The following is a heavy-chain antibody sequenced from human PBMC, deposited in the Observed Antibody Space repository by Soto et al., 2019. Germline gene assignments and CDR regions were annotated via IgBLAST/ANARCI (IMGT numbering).Heavy chain of an antibody. V-gene: IGHV4-30-4*01. J-gene: IGHJ4*02. D-gene: IGHD5-18*01. CDR2: IYYSGST. CDR3: ARAAYRYGYREDE. Sequence: QVQLQESGPGLVKPSQTLSLTCTVSGGSISSGDYYWSWIRQPPGKGLEWIGYIYYSGSTYYNPALKSRGTISVDTSKNQFCLKLSSVTAADTAVYYCARAAYRYGYREDEWGQGTLVTVSS. CDR1: GGSISSGDYY.